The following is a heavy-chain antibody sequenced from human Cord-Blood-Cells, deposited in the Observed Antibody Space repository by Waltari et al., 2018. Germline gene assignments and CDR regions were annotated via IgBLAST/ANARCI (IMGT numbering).Heavy chain of an antibody. V-gene: IGHV3-30*02. CDR3: AKDFGLCSSTSCYRSAFDI. CDR1: GFTFSSYG. D-gene: IGHD2-2*01. CDR2: IRYDGSNK. Sequence: QVQLVESGGGVVQPGGSLRLSCAASGFTFSSYGMHWVRQAPGNGLEWVAFIRYDGSNKYYADSVKGRFTISRDNSKNTLYLQMNSLRAEDTAVYYCAKDFGLCSSTSCYRSAFDIWGQGTMVTVSS. J-gene: IGHJ3*02.